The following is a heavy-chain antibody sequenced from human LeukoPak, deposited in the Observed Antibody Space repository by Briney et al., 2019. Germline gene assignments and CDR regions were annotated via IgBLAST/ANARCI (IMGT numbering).Heavy chain of an antibody. J-gene: IGHJ4*02. CDR3: AKASLSGYDSNIDY. CDR2: ISWNSGSI. V-gene: IGHV3-9*01. CDR1: GFTFDDYA. D-gene: IGHD5-12*01. Sequence: GRSLRLSCAASGFTFDDYAMHWVRQAPGKGLEWVSGISWNSGSIGYADSVKGRFTISRDNAKNSLYLQMNSLRAEGTALYYCAKASLSGYDSNIDYWGQGTLVTVSS.